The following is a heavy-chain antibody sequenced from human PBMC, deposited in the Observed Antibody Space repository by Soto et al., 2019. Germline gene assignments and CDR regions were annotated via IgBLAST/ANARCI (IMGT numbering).Heavy chain of an antibody. J-gene: IGHJ4*02. CDR2: ISSRSSTI. CDR1: GFTFSGYN. D-gene: IGHD3-3*01. V-gene: IGHV3-48*02. CDR3: ARDGVVEIDY. Sequence: EVQLVESGGGLVQPGGSLRLSCAASGFTFSGYNMNRVRQAPGKGLEWVSYISSRSSTIYYADSVKGRFTISRDNAKNSMYLQMNSLRDEDTAVYNCARDGVVEIDYWGQGTMVTVSS.